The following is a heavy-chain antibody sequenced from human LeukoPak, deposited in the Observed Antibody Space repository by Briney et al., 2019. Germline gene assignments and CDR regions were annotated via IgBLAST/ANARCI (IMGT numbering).Heavy chain of an antibody. CDR3: ASLRGELHSFDY. V-gene: IGHV4-39*01. Sequence: SETLSLTCTVSGGSISSGGYYWGWIRQPPGKGLEYIGSISYSGNTYYNPSLKSRVTFSMDTSKNQFSLKLNFVTAADTAMYYCASLRGELHSFDYWGQGTLVTVSS. CDR1: GGSISSGGYY. J-gene: IGHJ4*02. CDR2: ISYSGNT. D-gene: IGHD3-10*01.